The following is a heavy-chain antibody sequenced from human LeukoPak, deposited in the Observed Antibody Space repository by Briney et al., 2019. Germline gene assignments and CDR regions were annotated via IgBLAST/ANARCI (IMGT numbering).Heavy chain of an antibody. D-gene: IGHD6-19*01. CDR1: GDSITSRSFY. J-gene: IGHJ4*02. Sequence: SETLSLTCFVSGDSITSRSFYWGWIRQPPGKNLEWIGNVHYNGRTSYNPSLKSRVTISVDTSKNQFSLKLSSVTAADTAVYYCARGSSGSYYFDYWGQGTLVTVSS. V-gene: IGHV4-39*07. CDR3: ARGSSGSYYFDY. CDR2: VHYNGRT.